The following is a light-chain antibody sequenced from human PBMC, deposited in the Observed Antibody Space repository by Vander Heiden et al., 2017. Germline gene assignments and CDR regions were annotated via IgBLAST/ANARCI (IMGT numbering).Light chain of an antibody. CDR2: DVS. CDR3: SSYSSSSNFDV. J-gene: IGLJ1*01. CDR1: SSYVGAYNF. Sequence: QAAMTQPAAVSGSPVQSITISCTETSSYVGAYNFVSWYQQHPDIAPKLMIYDVSNRPSGVANRFSASKSGNTASLTISGLQAEDEADYYCSSYSSSSNFDVFGTGTKVTVL. V-gene: IGLV2-14*03.